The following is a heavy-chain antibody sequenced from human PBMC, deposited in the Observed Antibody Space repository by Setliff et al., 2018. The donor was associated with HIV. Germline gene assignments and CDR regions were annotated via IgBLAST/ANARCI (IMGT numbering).Heavy chain of an antibody. V-gene: IGHV1-24*01. CDR3: ATDPGYSSTWYSESFQH. D-gene: IGHD6-13*01. CDR1: GYTLTELS. Sequence: ASMKVSCKISGYTLTELSIHWMRQAPGKGLEWMANFDPEDGETFYAQKFQGRLTMTEDTSTDTAYMELSSLRSDDTAMYYCATDPGYSSTWYSESFQHWGQGTVVTVSS. CDR2: FDPEDGET. J-gene: IGHJ1*01.